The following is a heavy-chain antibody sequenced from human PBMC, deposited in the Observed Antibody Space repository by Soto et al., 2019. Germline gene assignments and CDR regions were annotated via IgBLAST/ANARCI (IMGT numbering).Heavy chain of an antibody. CDR1: GYTFTSDD. CDR3: ARGPGSWYYYYMDV. V-gene: IGHV1-8*01. CDR2: MNLNSDNT. Sequence: QVQLVQSGAEVKKPGASVKVSCKASGYTFTSDDINWVRQATGQGVEWMGWMNLNSDNTGYAQNFQGRVTITRNTSRSTAYMELSSLRSEETAVYYCARGPGSWYYYYMDVWGKGTTVTVSS. D-gene: IGHD6-13*01. J-gene: IGHJ6*03.